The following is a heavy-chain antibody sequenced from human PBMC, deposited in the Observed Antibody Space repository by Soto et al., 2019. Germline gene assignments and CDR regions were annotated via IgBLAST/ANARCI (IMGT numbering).Heavy chain of an antibody. Sequence: ASVKVSCKASGYTFTSYAMHWVRQAPGQRLEWMGWINAGNGNTKYSQKFQGRVTITRDTSASTAYMELSSLGSEDTAVYYCARGITLPTPLDYWGQGTLVTVSS. V-gene: IGHV1-3*01. J-gene: IGHJ4*02. CDR3: ARGITLPTPLDY. CDR1: GYTFTSYA. CDR2: INAGNGNT. D-gene: IGHD1-20*01.